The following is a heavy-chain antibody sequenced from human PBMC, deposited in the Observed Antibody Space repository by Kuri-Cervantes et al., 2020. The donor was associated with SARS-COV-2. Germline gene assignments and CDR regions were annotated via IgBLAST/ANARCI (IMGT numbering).Heavy chain of an antibody. CDR1: GFTFSSYS. J-gene: IGHJ4*02. CDR2: ISSSSSYI. D-gene: IGHD4-11*01. CDR3: AKDQGMGPKGTVDY. V-gene: IGHV3-21*04. Sequence: GESLKISCAASGFTFSSYSMNWVRQAPGKGLEWVSSISSSSSYIYYADSVKGRFTISRDNAKNSLYLQMNSLRAEDTAVYYCAKDQGMGPKGTVDYWGQGTLVTVSS.